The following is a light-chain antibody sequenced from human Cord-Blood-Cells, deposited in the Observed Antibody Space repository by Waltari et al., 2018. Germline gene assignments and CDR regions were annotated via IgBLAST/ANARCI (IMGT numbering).Light chain of an antibody. Sequence: QSALTQPASVSGSPGQSITISCTGTSSDVGGYNRASWYQQHPGKAPKLMIYEVSKRPSGVSNRFSGSKSVNTASLTISGLQAEDEADYYCCSYAGSSTFVFGTGTKVTVL. CDR3: CSYAGSSTFV. CDR2: EVS. V-gene: IGLV2-23*02. CDR1: SSDVGGYNR. J-gene: IGLJ1*01.